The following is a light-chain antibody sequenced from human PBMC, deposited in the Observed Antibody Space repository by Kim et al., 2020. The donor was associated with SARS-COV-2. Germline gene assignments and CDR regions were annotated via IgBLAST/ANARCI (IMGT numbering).Light chain of an antibody. J-gene: IGLJ2*01. CDR1: RSTIGNNY. Sequence: GPNVTVSRHGSRSTIGNNYVSGYQQLPRTAPNLLVFYNNRRPSGMPDRFSGSKSGTSATLGITGLQTGDEADYYCGTWDSSLSIGVFGGGTQLTVL. V-gene: IGLV1-51*01. CDR3: GTWDSSLSIGV. CDR2: YNN.